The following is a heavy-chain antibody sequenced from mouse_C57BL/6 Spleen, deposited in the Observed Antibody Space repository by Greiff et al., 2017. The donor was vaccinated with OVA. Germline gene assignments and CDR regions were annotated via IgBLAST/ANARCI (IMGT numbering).Heavy chain of an antibody. CDR2: IDPNSGGT. V-gene: IGHV1-72*01. CDR3: ARRRELPTVVATDYFDY. CDR1: GYTFTSYW. Sequence: QVQLQQSGAELVKPGASVKLSCKASGYTFTSYWMHWVKQRPGRGLEWIGRIDPNSGGTKYNEKFKSKATLTVDKPSSTAYMQLSSLTSEDSAVYYCARRRELPTVVATDYFDYWGQGTTLTVSS. D-gene: IGHD1-1*01. J-gene: IGHJ2*01.